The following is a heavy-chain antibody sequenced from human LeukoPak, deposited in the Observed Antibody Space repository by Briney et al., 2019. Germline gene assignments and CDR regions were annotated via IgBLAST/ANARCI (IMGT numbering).Heavy chain of an antibody. Sequence: SETLSLTCSVSGGSIRGHYWSWVRQPPGKGLEWIGYIYYSGSTTYNPSLKSRATISVDTSKNQFSLRLNSVTAADTATYYCARGPYSSNYLQEYYFDPWGQGTLVTVSS. D-gene: IGHD6-13*01. CDR2: IYYSGST. CDR3: ARGPYSSNYLQEYYFDP. V-gene: IGHV4-59*11. CDR1: GGSIRGHY. J-gene: IGHJ4*02.